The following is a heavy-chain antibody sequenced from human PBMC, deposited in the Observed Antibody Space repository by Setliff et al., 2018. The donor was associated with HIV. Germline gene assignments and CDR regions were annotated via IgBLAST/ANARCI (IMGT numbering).Heavy chain of an antibody. D-gene: IGHD3-22*01. CDR1: GYTFINYH. J-gene: IGHJ6*03. CDR3: ARNPDTSGYLYYYYYMDV. Sequence: GASVKVSCKASGYTFINYHITWVRQAPGQGLEWVGSISASSVNTNYTQGRVTMTTDISTSTAYMELSRLRSDDTAVYYCARNPDTSGYLYYYYYMDVWGKGTTVTVSS. V-gene: IGHV1-18*01. CDR2: ISASSVNT.